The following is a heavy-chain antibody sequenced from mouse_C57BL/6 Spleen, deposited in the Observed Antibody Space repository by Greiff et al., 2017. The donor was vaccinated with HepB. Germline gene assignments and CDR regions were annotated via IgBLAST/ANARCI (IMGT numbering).Heavy chain of an antibody. D-gene: IGHD1-1*01. Sequence: QVQLQQSGAELVRPGTSVKVSCKASGYAFTNYLIEWVKQRPGQGLEWIGVINPGSGGNNYNEKFKGKATLTADKSSSTAYMQRSSLQSEDSAVYFCARMGTTVDWFADWGQGTLVTVSA. CDR2: INPGSGGN. J-gene: IGHJ3*01. CDR3: ARMGTTVDWFAD. V-gene: IGHV1-54*01. CDR1: GYAFTNYL.